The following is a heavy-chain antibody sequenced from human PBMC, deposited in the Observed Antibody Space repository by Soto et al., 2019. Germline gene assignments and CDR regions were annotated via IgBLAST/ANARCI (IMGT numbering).Heavy chain of an antibody. Sequence: ASVKSCKAFCYAFTSYYMHWVRQLAVQGVEWLGIINPRGGSTAYAQKFQGRVTTTRDTSTITVYMELSSLRSEDTAVYYCARVDTGPEAFDYWGQGTLFTVSS. CDR1: CYAFTSYY. J-gene: IGHJ4*02. CDR2: INPRGGST. V-gene: IGHV1-46*01. CDR3: ARVDTGPEAFDY. D-gene: IGHD5-18*01.